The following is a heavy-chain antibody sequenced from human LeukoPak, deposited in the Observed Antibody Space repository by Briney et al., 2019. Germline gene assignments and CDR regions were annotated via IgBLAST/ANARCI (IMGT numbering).Heavy chain of an antibody. CDR2: IYSGGST. V-gene: IGHV3-66*01. J-gene: IGHJ5*02. CDR1: GFTVSSNY. CDR3: AREGDSSGYYLRHPFDP. D-gene: IGHD3-22*01. Sequence: PGGSLRLSCAASGFTVSSNYMSWVRQAPGKGLEWVSVIYSGGSTYYADSEKGRFTISRDNSKNTLYLQMNSLRAEDTAVYYCAREGDSSGYYLRHPFDPWGQGTLVTVSS.